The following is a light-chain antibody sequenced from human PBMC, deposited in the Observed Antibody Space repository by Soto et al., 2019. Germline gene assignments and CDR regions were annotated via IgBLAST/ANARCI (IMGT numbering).Light chain of an antibody. CDR2: GAS. V-gene: IGKV3-20*01. Sequence: EIVLTQSPGTLSLSPGERATLSCRASQSVSSSFLAWYQQKPGQAPRLLIYGASSRATGIPDRFSGSGSGTDFTLTIGRLEPEDVAVYYCQQYGNSPLTFGGGTKVEIK. J-gene: IGKJ4*01. CDR1: QSVSSSF. CDR3: QQYGNSPLT.